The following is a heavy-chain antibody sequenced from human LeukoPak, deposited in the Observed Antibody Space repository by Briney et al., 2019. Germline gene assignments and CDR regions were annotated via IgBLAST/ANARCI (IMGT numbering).Heavy chain of an antibody. J-gene: IGHJ3*02. D-gene: IGHD1/OR15-1a*01. V-gene: IGHV3-48*03. Sequence: GGSLRLSCAASGFTFSSYEMNWVRQAPGKGLEWVSYISSSGGTRYYADSVKGRFTISRDNAKNSLYLQMNSLRAEDTAVYYCARENTDDAFGIWGQETMVTVSS. CDR1: GFTFSSYE. CDR3: ARENTDDAFGI. CDR2: ISSSGGTR.